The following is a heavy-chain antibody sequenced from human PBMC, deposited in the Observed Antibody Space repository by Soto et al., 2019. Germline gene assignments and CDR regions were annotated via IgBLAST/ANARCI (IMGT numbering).Heavy chain of an antibody. CDR1: GGSISSYY. D-gene: IGHD3-16*01. CDR3: ARAWGFYFDY. Sequence: QVQLQESGPGLVKPSETLSLTCTVSGGSISSYYWSWIRQPPGKGLEWIGYIYYSGSTNYNPSLKSQVPISVDTSKNQFSLKLSSVTAADTAVYYCARAWGFYFDYWGQGTLVTVSS. CDR2: IYYSGST. J-gene: IGHJ4*02. V-gene: IGHV4-59*08.